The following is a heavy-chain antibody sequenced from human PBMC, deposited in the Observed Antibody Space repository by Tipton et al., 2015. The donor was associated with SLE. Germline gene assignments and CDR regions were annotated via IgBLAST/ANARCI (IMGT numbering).Heavy chain of an antibody. Sequence: SLRLSCSASGFTFSSYAMHWVRQAPGKGLEYVSAISSNGGSTYYADSVKGRFTISRDNSKNTLYLQMSSLRAEDTAVYYCVKAQHYDSSGYQYWGQGTLVTVSS. CDR1: GFTFSSYA. D-gene: IGHD3-22*01. CDR2: ISSNGGST. J-gene: IGHJ4*02. V-gene: IGHV3-64D*06. CDR3: VKAQHYDSSGYQY.